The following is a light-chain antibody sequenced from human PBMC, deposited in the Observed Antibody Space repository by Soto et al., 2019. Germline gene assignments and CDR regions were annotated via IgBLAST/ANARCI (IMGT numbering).Light chain of an antibody. CDR1: QSVSSNF. Sequence: EIVLTQCPATLSLSPGERATLSCRASQSVSSNFLAWYQQKPGQAPRLLIYGASSRATGIPDRFSGSGSGTDFTLTISRLEPQDSAVYHCQQYGSSFRTFRQGT. J-gene: IGKJ1*01. V-gene: IGKV3-20*01. CDR3: QQYGSSFRT. CDR2: GAS.